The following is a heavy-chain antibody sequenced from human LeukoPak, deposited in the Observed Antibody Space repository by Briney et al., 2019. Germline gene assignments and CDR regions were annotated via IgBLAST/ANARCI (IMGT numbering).Heavy chain of an antibody. CDR1: GGTFSSYA. CDR3: ARGKYREAAESFDY. V-gene: IGHV1-69*01. CDR2: IIPIFGTA. J-gene: IGHJ4*02. D-gene: IGHD2-2*01. Sequence: SVKVSCKASGGTFSSYAISWVRQAPGQGLEWMGGIIPIFGTANYAQKFQGRVTITADESTSTAYMELSSLRSEDTAVYYCARGKYREAAESFDYWGQGTLVTVSS.